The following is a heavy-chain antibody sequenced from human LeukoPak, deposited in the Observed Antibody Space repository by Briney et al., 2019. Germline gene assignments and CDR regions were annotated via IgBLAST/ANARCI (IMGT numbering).Heavy chain of an antibody. D-gene: IGHD4-17*01. Sequence: ASVKVSCKVSGYTLTELSMHWVRQAPGKGLEWMGGFDPEDGETIYAQKFQGRVTMTEDTSTDTAYMELSSLRSEDTAVYYCATSLDPTIFAYGDYADWGQGTLVTVSS. V-gene: IGHV1-24*01. CDR1: GYTLTELS. CDR2: FDPEDGET. J-gene: IGHJ4*02. CDR3: ATSLDPTIFAYGDYAD.